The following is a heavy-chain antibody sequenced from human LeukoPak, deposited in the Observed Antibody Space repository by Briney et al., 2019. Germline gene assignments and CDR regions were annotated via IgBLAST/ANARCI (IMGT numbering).Heavy chain of an antibody. V-gene: IGHV4-31*03. CDR2: IYYSGST. CDR1: GGSISSGGYY. J-gene: IGHJ4*02. Sequence: SETLSLTCTVSGGSISSGGYYWSWIRQRPGKGLEWIGYIYYSGSTYYNPSLKSRVTISVDTSKNQFSLKLSSVTAAGTAVYYCARGVPAAIPYNYIDYWGQGTLVTVSS. D-gene: IGHD2-2*02. CDR3: ARGVPAAIPYNYIDY.